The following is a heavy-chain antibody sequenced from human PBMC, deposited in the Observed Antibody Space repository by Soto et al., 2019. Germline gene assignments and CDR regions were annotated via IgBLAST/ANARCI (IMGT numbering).Heavy chain of an antibody. V-gene: IGHV5-51*01. CDR1: GYSFTSYW. J-gene: IGHJ4*02. Sequence: GESLKISCKGSGYSFTSYWIGWVRQMPGKGLEWMGIIYPGDSDTRYSPSFQGQVTISADKSINTAYLQWSSLKASDTAMYYCARDYCSGTTCYEFGYWGRGTQVIVSS. CDR2: IYPGDSDT. CDR3: ARDYCSGTTCYEFGY. D-gene: IGHD2-2*01.